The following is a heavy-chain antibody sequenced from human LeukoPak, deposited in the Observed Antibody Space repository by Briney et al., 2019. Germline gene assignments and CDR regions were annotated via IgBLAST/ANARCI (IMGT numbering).Heavy chain of an antibody. Sequence: ASVKVSCKASGYNFISYYMHWVRQAPGQGLEWMGIINPSGGSTSYAQKFQDRVTMTRDTSTSTVYMELSSLKSEDTAVYYCAREDVVLLDAVRYYYYGMDVWGQGTPVTVSS. CDR3: AREDVVLLDAVRYYYYGMDV. CDR1: GYNFISYY. J-gene: IGHJ6*02. V-gene: IGHV1-46*01. CDR2: INPSGGST. D-gene: IGHD3-10*01.